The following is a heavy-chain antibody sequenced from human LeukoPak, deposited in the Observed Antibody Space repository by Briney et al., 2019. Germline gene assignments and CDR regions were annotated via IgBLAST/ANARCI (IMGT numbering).Heavy chain of an antibody. CDR1: GFTFRSYA. V-gene: IGHV3-23*01. J-gene: IGHJ4*02. CDR3: PKGSMRDADY. Sequence: PGGSLRLSCAASGFTFRSYAMSGVRQAPGKGLEWVSAISGNGGNTYYADSVKGRFTISRDNSKNTLYLQMNSLRAEDTAVYYCPKGSMRDADYWGQGTLATVSS. CDR2: ISGNGGNT.